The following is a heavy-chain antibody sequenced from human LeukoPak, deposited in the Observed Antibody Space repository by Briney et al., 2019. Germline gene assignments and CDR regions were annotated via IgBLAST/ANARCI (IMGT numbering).Heavy chain of an antibody. Sequence: KPGGSLRLSCAASGFTFSSYSMNWVRQAPGKGLEWVSSISSSSSYIYYADSVKGRFTISRDNAKNSLYLQMNSLGAEDTAVYYCARDHYDYVWGSPPFDYWGQGTLVTVSS. CDR2: ISSSSSYI. CDR3: ARDHYDYVWGSPPFDY. J-gene: IGHJ4*02. V-gene: IGHV3-21*01. CDR1: GFTFSSYS. D-gene: IGHD3-16*01.